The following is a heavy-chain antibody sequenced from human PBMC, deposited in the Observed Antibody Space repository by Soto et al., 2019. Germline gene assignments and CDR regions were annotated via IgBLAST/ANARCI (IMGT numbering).Heavy chain of an antibody. Sequence: PXESLEISCKGSGYSFTSYCISWVRQMPGKGLEWMGRIDPSDSYTNYSPSFQGHVTISADKSISTAYLQWSSLKASDTAMYYCARAPALGLYYYGMDVWGQGTTVTVSS. CDR2: IDPSDSYT. CDR1: GYSFTSYC. D-gene: IGHD2-2*01. V-gene: IGHV5-10-1*01. J-gene: IGHJ6*02. CDR3: ARAPALGLYYYGMDV.